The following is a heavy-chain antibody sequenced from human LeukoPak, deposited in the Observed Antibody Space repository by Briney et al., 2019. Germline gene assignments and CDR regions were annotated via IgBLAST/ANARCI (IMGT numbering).Heavy chain of an antibody. CDR1: GYTFTGYY. J-gene: IGHJ6*03. D-gene: IGHD3-3*01. CDR2: INPNSGGT. V-gene: IGHV1-2*02. CDR3: ARVWSGRYMDV. Sequence: ASVKVSCKASGYTFTGYYMHWVRQAPGQGLEWMGWINPNSGGTNYAQKFHGRVTMTSDTTISTAYMELSRLRSDDTAVYYCARVWSGRYMDVWGKGTTVTVSS.